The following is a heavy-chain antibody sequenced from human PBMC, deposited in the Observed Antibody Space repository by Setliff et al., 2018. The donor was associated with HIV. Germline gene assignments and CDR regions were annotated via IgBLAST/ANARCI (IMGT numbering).Heavy chain of an antibody. V-gene: IGHV4-39*07. Sequence: PSETLSLTCTVSGGSISSSSYYWGWIRQPPGKGLEWIGSIYYSGSTYYNPSLKSRVTILVDTSKNQFSLKLSSVTAADTAVYYCARGSGDYWSGYYLRWFDPWGQGTLVTVSS. CDR3: ARGSGDYWSGYYLRWFDP. CDR1: GGSISSSSYY. D-gene: IGHD3-3*01. CDR2: IYYSGST. J-gene: IGHJ5*02.